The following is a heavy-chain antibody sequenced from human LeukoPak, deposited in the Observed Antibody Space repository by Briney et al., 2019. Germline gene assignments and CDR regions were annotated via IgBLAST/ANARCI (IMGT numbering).Heavy chain of an antibody. Sequence: SKTLSLTCTVSSGSISSGGYYWSWIRQHPGKGLEWIGYIFYGGSTYNPSLKSRVTISVDTSKNQFFLKLSSVTAADTAVYYCARYSGNPSFYGMDVWGQGTTVTVSS. CDR2: IFYGGST. CDR3: ARYSGNPSFYGMDV. D-gene: IGHD3-10*01. J-gene: IGHJ6*02. V-gene: IGHV4-31*03. CDR1: SGSISSGGYY.